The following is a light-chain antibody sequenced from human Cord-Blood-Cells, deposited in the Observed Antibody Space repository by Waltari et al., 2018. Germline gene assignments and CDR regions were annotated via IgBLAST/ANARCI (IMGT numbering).Light chain of an antibody. CDR3: LSGDEDMGV. Sequence: SYDLTQLPSVSVPPGQPARHTCSGDVLGENYADWHQQKPGQAPGLVIYEDSERYPGIPELFSGFTSGNPTTLTSSRLLTEDEADYYCLSGDEDMGVFGTGTKVTVL. V-gene: IGLV3-22*01. J-gene: IGLJ1*01. CDR2: EDS. CDR1: VLGENY.